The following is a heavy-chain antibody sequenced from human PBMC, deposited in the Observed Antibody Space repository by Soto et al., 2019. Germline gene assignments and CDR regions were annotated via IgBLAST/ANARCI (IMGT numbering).Heavy chain of an antibody. CDR2: ISAYNGNT. J-gene: IGHJ4*02. D-gene: IGHD2-8*02. CDR3: AGAIGDQVLCDY. CDR1: GYTFTSYG. V-gene: IGHV1-18*01. Sequence: QVQLVQSGAEVKKPGASVKVSCKASGYTFTSYGISWVRQAPGQGLEWMGWISAYNGNTNYAQKLPGRVTMTTDTSTRTAFMELRSLRSEYTAIYCCAGAIGDQVLCDYWGQGSLVIVSS.